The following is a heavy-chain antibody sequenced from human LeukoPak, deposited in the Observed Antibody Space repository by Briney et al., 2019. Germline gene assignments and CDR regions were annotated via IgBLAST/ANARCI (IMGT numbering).Heavy chain of an antibody. CDR1: RVSISSFY. D-gene: IGHD3-3*01. CDR3: VYYDCWNGHDY. CDR2: IYTSGST. J-gene: IGHJ4*01. V-gene: IGHV4-4*07. Sequence: SETLSLTSTDSRVSISSFYWSCIPQTPGKGLGWILRIYTSGSTNYNTSPTSRVTMSVETPKTTFSLRISSLSAAQTALYFSVYYDCWNGHDYWGQGTLVTVSS.